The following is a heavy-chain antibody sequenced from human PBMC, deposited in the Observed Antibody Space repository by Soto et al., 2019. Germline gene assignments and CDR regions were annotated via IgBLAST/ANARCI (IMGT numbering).Heavy chain of an antibody. CDR3: AHSYYGDYYFDY. V-gene: IGHV2-5*02. D-gene: IGHD4-17*01. CDR2: IYWDDDK. Sequence: QITLKESGPPLVKPTQTLTLTCTFSGFSLSTSGVGVGWIRQPPGKALEWLALIYWDDDKRYSPSLKSRLTITKDTSKNQVVLTLTNMDPVDTATYYCAHSYYGDYYFDYWGQGTLVTVSS. J-gene: IGHJ4*02. CDR1: GFSLSTSGVG.